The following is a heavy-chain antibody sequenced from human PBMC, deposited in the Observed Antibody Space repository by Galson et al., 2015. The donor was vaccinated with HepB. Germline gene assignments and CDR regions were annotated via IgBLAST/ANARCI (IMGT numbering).Heavy chain of an antibody. D-gene: IGHD3-9*01. Sequence: SLRLSCAASGFILSDYYMTWIRQAPGKGLEWVSDISSVSTYRNYADSVKGRFTISRDNAKNSLYLEMNNLTVEDTAVYYCAREGPSSYDILTGSFGDFYGMDVWGQGTTVTVSS. CDR1: GFILSDYY. V-gene: IGHV3-11*06. CDR3: AREGPSSYDILTGSFGDFYGMDV. J-gene: IGHJ6*02. CDR2: ISSVSTYR.